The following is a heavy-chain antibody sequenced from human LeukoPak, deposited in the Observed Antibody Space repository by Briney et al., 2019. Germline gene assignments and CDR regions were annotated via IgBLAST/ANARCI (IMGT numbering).Heavy chain of an antibody. Sequence: GASVKVSCKASGYTFTSYYMHWVRQAPGQGLEWMGIINPSGGSTSYAQKFQGRVTMTRDTSTSTVYMELSSLRSEDTAVYYCARDLWYSIHSGRWAFDIWGQGTMVTVSS. CDR3: ARDLWYSIHSGRWAFDI. CDR1: GYTFTSYY. J-gene: IGHJ3*02. CDR2: INPSGGST. D-gene: IGHD6-13*01. V-gene: IGHV1-46*01.